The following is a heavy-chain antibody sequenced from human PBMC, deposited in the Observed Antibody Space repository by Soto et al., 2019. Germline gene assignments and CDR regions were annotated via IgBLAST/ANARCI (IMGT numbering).Heavy chain of an antibody. CDR1: GFTFSSYG. CDR2: ISYDGSNK. Sequence: GGSLRLSCAASGFTFSSYGMHWVRQAPGKGLEWVAVISYDGSNKYYADSVKGRFTISRDNSKNTLYLQMNSLRAEDTAVYYCAKDRGGAARPVYWGQGTLVTVSS. J-gene: IGHJ4*02. CDR3: AKDRGGAARPVY. V-gene: IGHV3-30*18. D-gene: IGHD6-6*01.